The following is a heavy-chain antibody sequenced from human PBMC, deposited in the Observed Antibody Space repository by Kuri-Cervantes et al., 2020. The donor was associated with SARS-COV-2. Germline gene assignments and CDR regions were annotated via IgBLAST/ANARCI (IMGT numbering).Heavy chain of an antibody. CDR2: IIPIFGTP. CDR1: GYTFTSYG. D-gene: IGHD6-13*01. V-gene: IGHV1-69*15. Sequence: SCQAPGYTFTSYGISWVRQAPGQGLEWMGRIIPIFGTPNYAHKFKGRVTITADESTSTAYMELSSLRSEDTAVYYCAREQVLAAAGSGGCDYWGQGTLVTVSS. J-gene: IGHJ4*02. CDR3: AREQVLAAAGSGGCDY.